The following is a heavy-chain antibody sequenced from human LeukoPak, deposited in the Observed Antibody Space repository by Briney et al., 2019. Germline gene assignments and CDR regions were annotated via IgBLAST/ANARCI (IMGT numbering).Heavy chain of an antibody. J-gene: IGHJ4*02. CDR1: GFTFSSYA. CDR2: ISYDGSNK. V-gene: IGHV3-30-3*01. D-gene: IGHD4-17*01. Sequence: GRSLRLSCAASGFTFSSYAMHWVRQAPDKGLEWVAVISYDGSNKYYADSVKGRFTISRDNSKNTLYLQMNSLRAEDTAVYYCARRAYGDNFDYWGQGTLVTVSS. CDR3: ARRAYGDNFDY.